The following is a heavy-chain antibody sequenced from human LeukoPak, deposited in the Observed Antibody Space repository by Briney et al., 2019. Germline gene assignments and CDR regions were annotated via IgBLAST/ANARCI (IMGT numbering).Heavy chain of an antibody. V-gene: IGHV1-2*02. CDR1: GYIFTGYY. D-gene: IGHD3-10*01. Sequence: ATVKLSCTASGYIFTGYYIHWVREPPAQGHERVGWINPNSSGTNYAKTFLGSVTITRDNSINTPYTERSRLRSDDTAVYYCARGPHTCYYYGSWESGSRTLFPILSGWGEATLVSV. CDR3: ARGPHTCYYYGSWESGSRTLFPILSG. J-gene: IGHJ4*02. CDR2: INPNSSGT.